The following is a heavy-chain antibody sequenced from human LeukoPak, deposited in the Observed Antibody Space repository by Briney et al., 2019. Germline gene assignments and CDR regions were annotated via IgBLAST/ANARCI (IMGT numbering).Heavy chain of an antibody. CDR1: GGSISSGGYY. CDR3: ARDQEILYQKVDYYYGMDV. J-gene: IGHJ6*02. D-gene: IGHD2/OR15-2a*01. CDR2: IYYSGST. Sequence: SETLSLTCTVSGGSISSGGYYWSWIRQHPGKGLEWIGYIYYSGSTYYNPSLKSRVTISVDTSKNQFSLKLSSVTAADTAVYYCARDQEILYQKVDYYYGMDVWGQGTTVTVSS. V-gene: IGHV4-31*03.